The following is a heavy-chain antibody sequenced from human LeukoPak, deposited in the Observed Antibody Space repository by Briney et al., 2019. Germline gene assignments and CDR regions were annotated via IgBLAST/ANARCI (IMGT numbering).Heavy chain of an antibody. CDR1: GFTFSSYA. Sequence: GGSLRLSCAASGFTFSSYAMSWVRQAPGKGLEWVSAISGSGGSTYYADSVKGRFTISRDNSKNTLYLQMNSLRAEDTAVYYCAKDYGDLQQYYYYYMDVWGKGTTVTVSS. CDR2: ISGSGGST. CDR3: AKDYGDLQQYYYYYMDV. J-gene: IGHJ6*03. V-gene: IGHV3-23*01. D-gene: IGHD4-17*01.